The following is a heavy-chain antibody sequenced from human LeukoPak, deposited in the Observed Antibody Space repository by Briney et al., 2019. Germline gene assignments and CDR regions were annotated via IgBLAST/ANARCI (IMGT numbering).Heavy chain of an antibody. D-gene: IGHD5-12*01. Sequence: SVKVSCKASGGTFSSYAISRVRQAPGQGLEWMGGIIPIFGTANYAQKFQGRVTITADESTSTAYMELSSLRSEDTAVYYCARDTGRGYSGYDPNFDYWGQGTLVTVSS. V-gene: IGHV1-69*13. CDR3: ARDTGRGYSGYDPNFDY. CDR1: GGTFSSYA. CDR2: IIPIFGTA. J-gene: IGHJ4*02.